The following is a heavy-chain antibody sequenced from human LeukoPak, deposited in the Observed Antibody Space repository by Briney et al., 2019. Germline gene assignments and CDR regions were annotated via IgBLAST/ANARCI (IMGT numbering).Heavy chain of an antibody. Sequence: GESLKIFCKGSGYPFSSYWIGWVRQMPGKGLEWMGIIYPGDSDTRYSPSLQGQVTISADTSIGTAYLQWSSLKASDTAMYYCARQNDFSLEYWGQGTLVTVSS. V-gene: IGHV5-51*01. J-gene: IGHJ4*02. CDR3: ARQNDFSLEY. CDR2: IYPGDSDT. CDR1: GYPFSSYW. D-gene: IGHD3-3*01.